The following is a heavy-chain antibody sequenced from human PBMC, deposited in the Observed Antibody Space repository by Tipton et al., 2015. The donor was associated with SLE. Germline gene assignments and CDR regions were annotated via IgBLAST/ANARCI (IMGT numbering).Heavy chain of an antibody. CDR3: AKDRLTGGRGYFDS. CDR1: EVTFRGYW. D-gene: IGHD7-27*01. V-gene: IGHV3-74*03. Sequence: GSLRLSCTASEVTFRGYWMLWVRQAPGKGLEWVSRLNGGGGATTYADSVKGRFAISRDIAKNSLYLQMNSLRPEDTALYYCAKDRLTGGRGYFDSWGQGTLVTVAS. J-gene: IGHJ4*02. CDR2: LNGGGGAT.